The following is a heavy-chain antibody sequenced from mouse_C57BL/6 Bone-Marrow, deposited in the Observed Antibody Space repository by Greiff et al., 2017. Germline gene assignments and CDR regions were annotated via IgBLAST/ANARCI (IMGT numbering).Heavy chain of an antibody. CDR1: GYAFTNYL. V-gene: IGHV1-54*01. CDR2: INPGSGGT. J-gene: IGHJ2*01. CDR3: ARPRLDY. Sequence: QFQLQQSGAELVRPGTSVKVSCKASGYAFTNYLIEWVKQRPGQGLEWIGVINPGSGGTNYNEKFKGKATLTADKSSSTAYMQLSSLTSEDSAVYFCARPRLDYWGQGTTLTVSS.